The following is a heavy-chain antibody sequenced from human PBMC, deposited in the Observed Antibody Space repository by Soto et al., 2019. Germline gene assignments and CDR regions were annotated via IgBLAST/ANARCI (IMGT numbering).Heavy chain of an antibody. V-gene: IGHV4-34*01. D-gene: IGHD5-12*01. CDR2: INHSGST. J-gene: IGHJ4*02. CDR3: ARIDGSVDY. CDR1: GGSFSGYY. Sequence: SETLSLTCAVYGGSFSGYYWSWIRQPPGKGLEWIGEINHSGSTNYNPSLKSRVTISVDTSKNQFSLKLSSVTAADTAVYYCARIDGSVDYWGQGTLVTVSS.